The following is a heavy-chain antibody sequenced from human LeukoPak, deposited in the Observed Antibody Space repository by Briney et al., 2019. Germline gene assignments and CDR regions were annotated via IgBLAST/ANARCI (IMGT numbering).Heavy chain of an antibody. CDR2: IYYSGST. V-gene: IGHV4-59*12. Sequence: SETLSLTCTVSGGSISSYYWSWIRQPPGKGLEWIGYIYYSGSTNYNSSLKSRVTILVDMSKNQFSLKLSSVTAADTAVYYCARSLRYCTNGVCYNPWGQGTQVTVSS. CDR1: GGSISSYY. D-gene: IGHD2-8*01. CDR3: ARSLRYCTNGVCYNP. J-gene: IGHJ5*02.